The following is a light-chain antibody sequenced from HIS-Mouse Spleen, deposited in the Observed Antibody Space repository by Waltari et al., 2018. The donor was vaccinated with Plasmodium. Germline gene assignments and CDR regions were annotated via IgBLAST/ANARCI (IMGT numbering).Light chain of an antibody. Sequence: QSALTQPRSVSGSPGQPFTISCTGTSSDVGGYNYFSWYQQHPGKAPKLMIYDVSKRPSGVPDRCSGSKSGNTASLTISGLQAEDEADYYCCSYAGSYAYVFGTGTKVTVL. CDR1: SSDVGGYNY. CDR3: CSYAGSYAYV. V-gene: IGLV2-11*01. J-gene: IGLJ1*01. CDR2: DVS.